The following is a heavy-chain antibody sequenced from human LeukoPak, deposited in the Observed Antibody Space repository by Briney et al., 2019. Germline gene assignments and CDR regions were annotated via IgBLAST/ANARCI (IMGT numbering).Heavy chain of an antibody. CDR2: IYYSGST. CDR3: ARERIAVAGLYGMDV. Sequence: PSETLSLTCTVSGGSISSYYWSWIRQPPGKGLEWIGYIYYSGSTNYNPSLKSRDTISVDTSKNQFSLKLSSVTAADTAVYYCARERIAVAGLYGMDVWGQGTTVTVSS. V-gene: IGHV4-59*01. J-gene: IGHJ6*02. D-gene: IGHD6-19*01. CDR1: GGSISSYY.